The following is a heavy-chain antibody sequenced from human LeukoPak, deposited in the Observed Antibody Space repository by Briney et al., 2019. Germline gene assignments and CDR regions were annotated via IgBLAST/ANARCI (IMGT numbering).Heavy chain of an antibody. J-gene: IGHJ4*02. Sequence: GASVKVSCKASGGTFSSYAIRGVRQAPGQGLEWMGGITPMFGAAKYAQKFQGRVTITADESTSTAYMELSSLRSEDTAVYSCASGRAVAGREEGFDYWGQGTLVTVSS. D-gene: IGHD6-19*01. V-gene: IGHV1-69*13. CDR1: GGTFSSYA. CDR2: ITPMFGAA. CDR3: ASGRAVAGREEGFDY.